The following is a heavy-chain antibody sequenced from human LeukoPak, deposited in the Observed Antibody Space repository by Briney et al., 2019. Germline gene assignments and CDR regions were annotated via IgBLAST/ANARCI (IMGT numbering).Heavy chain of an antibody. CDR2: IYSVNRT. CDR1: GFTVSNNY. Sequence: PGGSLRLSCAASGFTVSNNYMSWVRQAPGKGLEWVSVIYSVNRTSYADSVKGRFTISRDSSKNTLCLQTNSLRAEDTAVYYCARSPPWAPLDYWGQGTLVTVSS. V-gene: IGHV3-66*01. CDR3: ARSPPWAPLDY. J-gene: IGHJ4*02.